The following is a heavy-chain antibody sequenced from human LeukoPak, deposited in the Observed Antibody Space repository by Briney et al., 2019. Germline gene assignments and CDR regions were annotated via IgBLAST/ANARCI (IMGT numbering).Heavy chain of an antibody. J-gene: IGHJ4*02. CDR2: IWYDGSEK. Sequence: GGSLRLSCAASGFTFRTYGMHWFRQAPGKGLEWVAVIWYDGSEKYYADSVKGRFTISRDNFKNTLYLQMDSLRVEDTAVYYCAKDLGSGWYYFDNWGQGTLVTVSS. CDR3: AKDLGSGWYYFDN. CDR1: GFTFRTYG. D-gene: IGHD6-19*01. V-gene: IGHV3-33*06.